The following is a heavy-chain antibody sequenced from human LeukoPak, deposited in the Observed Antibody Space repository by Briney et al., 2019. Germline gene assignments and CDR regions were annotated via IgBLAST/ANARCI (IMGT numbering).Heavy chain of an antibody. D-gene: IGHD6-19*01. CDR3: ARYPYNSGRFDY. CDR1: GYSFTTYW. J-gene: IGHJ4*02. V-gene: IGHV5-51*01. Sequence: GESLKISCKGSGYSFTTYWIGWVRQMPGKGLEWMGIIYPGDSDTRYSPSFQGQVTISADKSTSTAYLQWSSLKSSDTAMYYCARYPYNSGRFDYWGQGTLVTVSS. CDR2: IYPGDSDT.